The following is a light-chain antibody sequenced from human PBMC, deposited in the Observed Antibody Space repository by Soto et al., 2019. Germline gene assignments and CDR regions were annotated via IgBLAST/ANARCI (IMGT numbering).Light chain of an antibody. Sequence: ESVVTQSPGTLSLSPGERATLSCRASQSVSSSYLAWYQQKPGQAPRLLIYGASSRATGIPDRFSGSGSGTDFTLTISRLEPEDFAVYYCQQYGSSRGITFGQGTRLE. V-gene: IGKV3-20*01. CDR1: QSVSSSY. CDR2: GAS. J-gene: IGKJ5*01. CDR3: QQYGSSRGIT.